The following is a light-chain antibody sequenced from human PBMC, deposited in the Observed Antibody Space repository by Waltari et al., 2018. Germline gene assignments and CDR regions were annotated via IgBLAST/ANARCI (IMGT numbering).Light chain of an antibody. Sequence: EIVLTQSPVTLYVSPGETATLSCRASESIATNLAWYQHRPDQAPRLLIFHASTRATGIPAKFTGSGSGTEFTLTISSLQSEDFAVYYCQQYNNWPPSTFGQGTKVEI. CDR1: ESIATN. CDR3: QQYNNWPPST. V-gene: IGKV3-15*01. CDR2: HAS. J-gene: IGKJ1*01.